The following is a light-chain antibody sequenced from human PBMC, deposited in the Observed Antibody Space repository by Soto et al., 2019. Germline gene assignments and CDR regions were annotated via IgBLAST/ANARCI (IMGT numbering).Light chain of an antibody. J-gene: IGKJ1*01. CDR1: QTISSW. Sequence: DIQMTQAPSILSASVGDIVTITCRASQTISSWLAWYQQKPGKAPKLLIYKASTLKSGVPSRFSGSGSGTEFTLTISSLQPDDFATYYCQNYNSYSEEFGQGTKVDIK. V-gene: IGKV1-5*03. CDR2: KAS. CDR3: QNYNSYSEE.